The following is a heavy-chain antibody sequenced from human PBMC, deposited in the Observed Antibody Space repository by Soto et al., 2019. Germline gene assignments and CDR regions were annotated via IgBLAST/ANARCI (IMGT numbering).Heavy chain of an antibody. D-gene: IGHD6-13*01. Sequence: PSETLSLTCTVSGGSISSSSYYWGWIRQPPGKGLEWIGSIYYSGSTYYNPSLKSRVTISVDTSKNQFSLKLSSVTAADTAVYYCARLFQVYSSSWYDYYGMDVWGQGTTVTVSS. J-gene: IGHJ6*02. CDR3: ARLFQVYSSSWYDYYGMDV. V-gene: IGHV4-39*01. CDR1: GGSISSSSYY. CDR2: IYYSGST.